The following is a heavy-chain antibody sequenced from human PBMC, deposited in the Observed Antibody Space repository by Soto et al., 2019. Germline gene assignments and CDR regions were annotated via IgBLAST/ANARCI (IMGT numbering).Heavy chain of an antibody. CDR1: GYTFTSYG. Sequence: ASVKVSCKASGYTFTSYGISWVRQAPGQGLEWMGWISAYNGNTNYAQKLQGRVTMTTDTSTSTAYMELRSLRSDDTAVYYCARSSLRYFDWLSSLVRDAFDIWGQGTMVTVSS. J-gene: IGHJ3*02. CDR2: ISAYNGNT. V-gene: IGHV1-18*01. CDR3: ARSSLRYFDWLSSLVRDAFDI. D-gene: IGHD3-9*01.